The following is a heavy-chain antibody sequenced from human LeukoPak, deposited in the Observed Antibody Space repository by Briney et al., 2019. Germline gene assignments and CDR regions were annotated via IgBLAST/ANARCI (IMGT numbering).Heavy chain of an antibody. V-gene: IGHV1-69*04. J-gene: IGHJ3*01. CDR2: IIPILGLT. CDR3: ARESPDPNLVYAFDV. Sequence: VKVSCKASGGTLSSYAINWVRQAPGQGLEWMGRIIPILGLTNYAQKFQDRVTITAGTSPNTASMELSSLRSDDTAVYFCARESPDPNLVYAFDVWGQGTLVTVSS. CDR1: GGTLSSYA. D-gene: IGHD2/OR15-2a*01.